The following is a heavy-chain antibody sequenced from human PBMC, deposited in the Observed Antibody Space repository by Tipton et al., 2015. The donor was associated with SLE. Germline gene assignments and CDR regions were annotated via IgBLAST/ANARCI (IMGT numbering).Heavy chain of an antibody. CDR1: GGSISSHY. D-gene: IGHD5-12*01. CDR2: IYYSGST. Sequence: TLSLTCTVSGGSISSHYWSWIRQPPGKGLEWIGYIYYSGSTNYNPSLKSRVTISVDTSKNQFSLKLSSVTAADTAVYYCARRLTRYSGYDYFDYWGQGTLVTVSS. CDR3: ARRLTRYSGYDYFDY. J-gene: IGHJ4*02. V-gene: IGHV4-59*08.